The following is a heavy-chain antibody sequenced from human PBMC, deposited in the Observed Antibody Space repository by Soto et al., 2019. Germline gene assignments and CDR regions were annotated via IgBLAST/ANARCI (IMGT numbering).Heavy chain of an antibody. CDR2: IIPIFGTA. D-gene: IGHD2-2*01. CDR1: GGTFSSYA. J-gene: IGHJ6*02. Sequence: QVQLVQSGAEVKKPGSSVKVSCKASGGTFSSYAISWVRQAPGQGLEWMGGIIPIFGTANYAQKFQGRVTITADKSTSTAYMGLSSLRSEDTAVYYCARVGCSSTSCYWDYYYYGMDVWGQGTTVTVSS. V-gene: IGHV1-69*06. CDR3: ARVGCSSTSCYWDYYYYGMDV.